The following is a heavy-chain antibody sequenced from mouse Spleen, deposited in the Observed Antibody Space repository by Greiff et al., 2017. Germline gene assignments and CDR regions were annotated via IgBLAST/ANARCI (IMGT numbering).Heavy chain of an antibody. J-gene: IGHJ4*01. V-gene: IGHV1-20*01. CDR3: ARTGIYDGYYDYAMDY. CDR2: INPYNGDT. D-gene: IGHD2-3*01. CDR1: GYSFTGYF. Sequence: VQLQQSGPELVKPGDSVKISCKASGYSFTGYFMNWVMQSHGKSLEWIGRINPYNGDTFYNQKFKGKATLTVDKSSSTAHMELRSLTSEDSAVYYCARTGIYDGYYDYAMDYWGQGTSVTVSS.